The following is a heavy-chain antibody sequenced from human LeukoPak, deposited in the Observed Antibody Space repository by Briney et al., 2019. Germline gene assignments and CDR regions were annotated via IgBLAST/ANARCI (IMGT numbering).Heavy chain of an antibody. CDR2: INPNSGGT. V-gene: IGHV1-2*02. CDR3: ARGSFSADAPLVLDYFHH. J-gene: IGHJ1*01. CDR1: GYTFTGYY. D-gene: IGHD5-18*01. Sequence: ASVKVSCKASGYTFTGYYIHWVRQAPGQGLEWMGWINPNSGGTNYAQKFQGRVTMTRDTSISTAYMELSRLKSDDTAVYYCARGSFSADAPLVLDYFHHWGQGTLVTVSS.